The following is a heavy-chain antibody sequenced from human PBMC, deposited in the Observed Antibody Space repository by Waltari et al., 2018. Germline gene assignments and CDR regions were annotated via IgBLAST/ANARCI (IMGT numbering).Heavy chain of an antibody. CDR2: MSYSGAT. CDR3: ATYIGASLGTASFDV. D-gene: IGHD5-12*01. Sequence: QLQLHESGPGLVKPSETLSLTCHVSGASITSNRHYWGWIRQPPGQGLEWIGTMSYSGATYISPSLKSRVTISRDTSRDQLSLKLDSVTAADTAVYYCATYIGASLGTASFDVWGQGTMVTVSS. J-gene: IGHJ3*01. CDR1: GASITSNRHY. V-gene: IGHV4-39*01.